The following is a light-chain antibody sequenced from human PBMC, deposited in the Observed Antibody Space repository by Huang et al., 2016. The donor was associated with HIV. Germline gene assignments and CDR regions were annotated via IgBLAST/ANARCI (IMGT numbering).Light chain of an antibody. CDR1: QYVSSN. Sequence: EIVMTQSPATLSVSPGERANLSCRASQYVSSNVAWYQRKPGQAPRLVIYGASTRATGIPARCSGSGSRTEFTLTISSLQSEDFAVYFCQQYNNWPWTFGQGTEVEIK. J-gene: IGKJ1*01. CDR2: GAS. V-gene: IGKV3-15*01. CDR3: QQYNNWPWT.